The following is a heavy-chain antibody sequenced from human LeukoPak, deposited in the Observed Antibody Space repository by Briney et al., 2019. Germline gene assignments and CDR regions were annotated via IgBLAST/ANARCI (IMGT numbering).Heavy chain of an antibody. Sequence: SSETLSLTCAVYGGSFSGYYWSWIRQPPGKGLEWIGEINHSGSTNYNPSLKSRVTISVDTSKNQFSLKLSSVTAADTAVYYCARVALSSGYYYNYYFDYWGQGTLVTVSS. D-gene: IGHD3-22*01. CDR2: INHSGST. J-gene: IGHJ4*02. V-gene: IGHV4-34*01. CDR1: GGSFSGYY. CDR3: ARVALSSGYYYNYYFDY.